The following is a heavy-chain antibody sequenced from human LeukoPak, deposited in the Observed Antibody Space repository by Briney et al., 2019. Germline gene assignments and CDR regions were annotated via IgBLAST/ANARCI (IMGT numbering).Heavy chain of an antibody. CDR3: ARRYCDSSSCYYFDP. V-gene: IGHV5-51*01. CDR1: GYSFTNYW. J-gene: IGHJ5*02. CDR2: IRPSDSNT. D-gene: IGHD2-2*01. Sequence: PGESLKISCKASGYSFTNYWIGWVRQMPGKGLEWMGVIRPSDSNTRYSPSFQGQVTISADKSVTTAYLQWSSLKASDTAMYYCARRYCDSSSCYYFDPWGQGTLVTVSS.